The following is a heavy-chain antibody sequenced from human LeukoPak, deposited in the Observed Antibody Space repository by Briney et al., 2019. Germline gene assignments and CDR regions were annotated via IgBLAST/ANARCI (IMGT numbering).Heavy chain of an antibody. D-gene: IGHD5-12*01. CDR1: GFSFNNYG. Sequence: GGSLRLSCAASGFSFNNYGMHWVRQAPGKGLEWVAFIRYDGSNKYYADSVKGRFTISRDNSKNTLYLQMNSLRAEDTAVYYCAKVAYSGYDFDYWGQGTLVTVSS. V-gene: IGHV3-30*02. CDR3: AKVAYSGYDFDY. CDR2: IRYDGSNK. J-gene: IGHJ4*02.